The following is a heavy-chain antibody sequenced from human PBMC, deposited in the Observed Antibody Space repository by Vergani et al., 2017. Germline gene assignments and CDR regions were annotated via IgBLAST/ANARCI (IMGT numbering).Heavy chain of an antibody. CDR2: IYHSGGA. V-gene: IGHV4-39*01. Sequence: QLHLQESGPGLVKPSETLSLICTVSGGSITSSSYYWGWIRQPPGKGLEWIGNIYHSGGAYYNPSLKGRVTISVHTSKNQFSLEVTSVTTADTAIYFCARTESFILRYFHWALWGKGTLVTVSS. CDR3: ARTESFILRYFHWAL. J-gene: IGHJ4*02. CDR1: GGSITSSSYY. D-gene: IGHD3-9*01.